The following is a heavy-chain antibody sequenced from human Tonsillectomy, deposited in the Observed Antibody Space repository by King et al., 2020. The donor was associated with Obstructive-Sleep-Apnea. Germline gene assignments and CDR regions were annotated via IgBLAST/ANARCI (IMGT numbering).Heavy chain of an antibody. Sequence: VQLVESGGGLVHPGGSLRLSCAASGFTFSSYSMNWVRQAPGKGLEWVSYISSSSSTIYYAESVKGRFTISRDNAKNSLYLQMNSLRAEDTAVYYCARDVHSSGWYSYFDYWGQGTLVTVSS. CDR2: ISSSSSTI. CDR1: GFTFSSYS. V-gene: IGHV3-48*04. J-gene: IGHJ4*02. CDR3: ARDVHSSGWYSYFDY. D-gene: IGHD6-19*01.